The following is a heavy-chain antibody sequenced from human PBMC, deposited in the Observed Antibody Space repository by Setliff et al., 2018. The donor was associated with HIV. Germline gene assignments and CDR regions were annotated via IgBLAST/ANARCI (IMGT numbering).Heavy chain of an antibody. CDR2: IYTSGST. V-gene: IGHV4-4*09. CDR3: AKRAVQDGTVTSSNWFES. CDR1: GGSISSYY. J-gene: IGHJ5*01. D-gene: IGHD1-7*01. Sequence: LSLTCTVSGGSISSYYWSWIRQPPGKGLEWIGYIYTSGSTGYNPSLTSRVTMSTDTPNNRLALKLTSVTAADTAVYYCAKRAVQDGTVTSSNWFESWGQGTLVTVS.